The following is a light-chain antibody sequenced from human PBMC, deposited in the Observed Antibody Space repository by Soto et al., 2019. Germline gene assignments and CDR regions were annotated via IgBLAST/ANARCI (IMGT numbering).Light chain of an antibody. J-gene: IGKJ5*01. CDR2: WAS. CDR1: QSVLYSSYNKSY. CDR3: QQYYSTLIT. V-gene: IGKV4-1*01. Sequence: DIALTQSPDSLALSLGERATMNCKSSQSVLYSSYNKSYLAWYQVKPGRPPKLLFSWASTRDSGVPDRFSGSGSGTDFTFTIRSLQAEDVAVDYCQQYYSTLITFGQGTRLESK.